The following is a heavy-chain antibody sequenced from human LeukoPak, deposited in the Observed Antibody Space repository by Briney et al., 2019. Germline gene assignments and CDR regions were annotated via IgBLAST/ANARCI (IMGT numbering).Heavy chain of an antibody. V-gene: IGHV4-59*01. D-gene: IGHD5-12*01. CDR2: IYYDGST. CDR3: ARGTKTGNTRNDWNY. Sequence: SETLSLTCTVSRASISPYFWSWIRQPPGRGLEYIGYIYYDGSTNYNPSLKSRVTISVDSSTNQVSLKLSSVTAADTAVYYCARGTKTGNTRNDWNYWGQGSLVTVSS. J-gene: IGHJ4*02. CDR1: RASISPYF.